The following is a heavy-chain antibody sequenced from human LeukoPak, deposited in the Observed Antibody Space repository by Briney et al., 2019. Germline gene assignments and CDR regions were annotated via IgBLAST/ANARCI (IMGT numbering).Heavy chain of an antibody. V-gene: IGHV3-23*01. J-gene: IGHJ4*02. CDR3: AKDLSDPVMVIDS. D-gene: IGHD5-18*01. Sequence: GGSLRLSCAASEFTFNIYTMSWVRQAPGKGLEWVSVISDNGGITYYADSVKGRFTISRDNSKNTLYPQMNSLRAEDTAVYYCAKDLSDPVMVIDSWGQGTLVTVSS. CDR2: ISDNGGIT. CDR1: EFTFNIYT.